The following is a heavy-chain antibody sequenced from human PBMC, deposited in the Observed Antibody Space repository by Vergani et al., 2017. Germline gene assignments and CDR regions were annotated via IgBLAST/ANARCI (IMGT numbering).Heavy chain of an antibody. CDR2: ISYDGNKK. D-gene: IGHD1-1*01. CDR3: ARDFLSRVTTLDCYYMGV. J-gene: IGHJ6*03. V-gene: IGHV3-30*03. Sequence: QVQWVESGGGEVQPGRSLRLSCSAAGFPFSDYGVHWVRQAPGTGLEWVSVISYDGNKKNYADSVKARFTISRDNSKNTLYLEMNALREEDTTVYYCARDFLSRVTTLDCYYMGVWGKGTTVPVSS. CDR1: GFPFSDYG.